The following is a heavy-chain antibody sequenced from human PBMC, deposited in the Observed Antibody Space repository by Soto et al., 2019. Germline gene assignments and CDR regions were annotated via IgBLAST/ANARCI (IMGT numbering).Heavy chain of an antibody. D-gene: IGHD1-20*01. Sequence: PSETLSLTCTVSGGSISSGGYYWSCIRQHPGKGLEWIGYIYYSGSTYYNPSLKSRVTISVDTSKNQFSLKLSSVTAADTAVYYCARYNWNYVDYWGQGTLVTVSS. V-gene: IGHV4-31*03. CDR2: IYYSGST. J-gene: IGHJ4*02. CDR1: GGSISSGGYY. CDR3: ARYNWNYVDY.